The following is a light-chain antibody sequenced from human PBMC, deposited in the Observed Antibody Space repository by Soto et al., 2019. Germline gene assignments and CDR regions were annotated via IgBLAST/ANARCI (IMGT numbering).Light chain of an antibody. CDR3: SSYAGSNNVV. CDR2: EVS. J-gene: IGLJ2*01. V-gene: IGLV2-8*01. CDR1: SSDVGGYNY. Sequence: QSVLTQPPSASGSPGQSVTISCTGTSSDVGGYNYVSWYQQHPGKAPKLMIYEVSKRPSGVPDRFSGSKSGNTASLTVSGIQAADEADYYCSSYAGSNNVVFGGGTKLTVL.